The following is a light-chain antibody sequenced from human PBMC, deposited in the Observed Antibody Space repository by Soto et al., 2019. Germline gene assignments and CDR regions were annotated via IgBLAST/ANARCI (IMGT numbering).Light chain of an antibody. CDR3: QQYCSSPPIT. CDR2: GAS. Sequence: EIVLTQSPGTLSLSPGERATLSCRASQSVSSSYLAWYQQKPGQAPRLLIYGASSRATGIPARFSGSGSGTDSTSTISRPEPEDFGVYYCQQYCSSPPITFGHGTRLEIK. CDR1: QSVSSSY. V-gene: IGKV3-20*01. J-gene: IGKJ5*01.